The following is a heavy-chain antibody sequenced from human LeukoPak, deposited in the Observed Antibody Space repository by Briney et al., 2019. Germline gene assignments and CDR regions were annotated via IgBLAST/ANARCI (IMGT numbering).Heavy chain of an antibody. D-gene: IGHD3-9*01. CDR3: AKEVRYFDWTPFDY. CDR2: VSSSSSTI. V-gene: IGHV3-48*01. Sequence: GGSLRLSCAASGFTFSSYSMNWVRQAPGKGLEWVSYVSSSSSTIYYADSVKGRFTISRDNAKNSLYLQMNSLRAEDTAVYYCAKEVRYFDWTPFDYWGQGTLVTVSS. CDR1: GFTFSSYS. J-gene: IGHJ4*02.